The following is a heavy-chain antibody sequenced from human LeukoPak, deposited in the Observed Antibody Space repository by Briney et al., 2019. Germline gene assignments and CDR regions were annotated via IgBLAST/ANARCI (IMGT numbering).Heavy chain of an antibody. CDR3: ARGGYYYDSSGYFDFDY. J-gene: IGHJ4*02. V-gene: IGHV1-8*03. CDR1: GYTFTSYD. CDR2: MNPNSGNT. Sequence: ASVRVSCKASGYTFTSYDINWVRQATGQGLEWMGWMNPNSGNTGYAQKFQGRVTITRNTSISTAYMELSSLRSEDTAVYYCARGGYYYDSSGYFDFDYWGQGTLVTVSS. D-gene: IGHD3-22*01.